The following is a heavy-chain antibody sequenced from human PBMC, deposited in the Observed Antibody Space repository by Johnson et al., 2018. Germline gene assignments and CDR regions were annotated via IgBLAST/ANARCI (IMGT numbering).Heavy chain of an antibody. CDR3: AREFPTYREGLFHH. J-gene: IGHJ1*01. Sequence: VQLVESGGGLVQXGGSLRLSCAASGFTFRSHWMSWVRQAPGKGLEWVATIQQDGSEQYYVDSVKGLFTISRDNANNSLYLQMNSLSDEDTAVYYCAREFPTYREGLFHHWGQGTLVTVSS. CDR2: IQQDGSEQ. V-gene: IGHV3-7*01. D-gene: IGHD5-24*01. CDR1: GFTFRSHW.